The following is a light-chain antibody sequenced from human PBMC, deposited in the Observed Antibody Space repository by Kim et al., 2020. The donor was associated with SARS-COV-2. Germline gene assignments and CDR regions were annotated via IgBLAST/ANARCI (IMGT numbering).Light chain of an antibody. Sequence: RVTISCTGRSSNIVAGYDVHWYQQLPGTAPKLLIYGNSNRPSGVPDRFSGSKSGTSASLAITGLQAEDEADYYCQSYDSSLSGSGVFGTGTKVTVL. CDR2: GNS. V-gene: IGLV1-40*01. J-gene: IGLJ1*01. CDR3: QSYDSSLSGSGV. CDR1: SSNIVAGYD.